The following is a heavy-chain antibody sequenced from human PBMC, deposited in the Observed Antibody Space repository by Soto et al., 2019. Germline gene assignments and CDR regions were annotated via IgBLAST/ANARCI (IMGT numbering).Heavy chain of an antibody. CDR3: ARVTLRAGNWFDP. CDR2: INPHSRGT. J-gene: IGHJ5*02. CDR1: GYTFTDYF. Sequence: EASVKVSCKASGYTFTDYFIHWVRQAPGQGFEWMGWINPHSRGTNYAQKFQGRVTMTRDTSNSTAYMELRGLTSDDTAVYYCARVTLRAGNWFDPWGQGILVTVSS. V-gene: IGHV1-2*02.